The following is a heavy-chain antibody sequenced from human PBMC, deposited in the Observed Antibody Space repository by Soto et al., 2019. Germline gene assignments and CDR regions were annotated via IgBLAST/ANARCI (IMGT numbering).Heavy chain of an antibody. V-gene: IGHV3-30*03. Sequence: PGGSLGLSCAASGFTFSSYGMHWVRQAPGKGLEWVAVISYDGSNKYYADSVKGRFTISRDNSKNTLYLQMNSLRAEDTAVYYCVHLRIAVAGTPAQNFDYWGQGTLVTVSS. J-gene: IGHJ4*02. CDR3: VHLRIAVAGTPAQNFDY. CDR2: ISYDGSNK. CDR1: GFTFSSYG. D-gene: IGHD6-19*01.